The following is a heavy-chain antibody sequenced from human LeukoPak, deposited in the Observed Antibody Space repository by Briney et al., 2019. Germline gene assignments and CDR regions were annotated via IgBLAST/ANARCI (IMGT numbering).Heavy chain of an antibody. J-gene: IGHJ4*02. Sequence: KPSETLSLTCTVSGGSISSSSYYWGWIRQPPGKGLEWIGSIYYSGSTYYNPSLKSRVTISVDTSKNQFSLKLSSVTAADTAVYYCAREDRGWYVPVDYWGQGTLVTVSS. V-gene: IGHV4-39*07. CDR2: IYYSGST. CDR3: AREDRGWYVPVDY. CDR1: GGSISSSSYY. D-gene: IGHD6-19*01.